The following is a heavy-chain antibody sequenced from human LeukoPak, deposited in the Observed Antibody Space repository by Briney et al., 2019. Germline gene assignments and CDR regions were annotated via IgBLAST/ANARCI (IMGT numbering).Heavy chain of an antibody. CDR3: ARGAVARNNWFDP. J-gene: IGHJ5*02. CDR2: INPNSGGT. D-gene: IGHD6-19*01. Sequence: ASVKVSCKASGYTFTGYYMHWVRQAPGQGLEWMGWINPNSGGTNYAQKFQGRVTMTRDTSISTAYMELSRLRSDDTAVYYCARGAVARNNWFDPWGQGTLVTVSS. CDR1: GYTFTGYY. V-gene: IGHV1-2*02.